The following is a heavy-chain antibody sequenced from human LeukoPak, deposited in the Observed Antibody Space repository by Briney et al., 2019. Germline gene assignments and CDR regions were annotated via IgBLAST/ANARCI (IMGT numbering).Heavy chain of an antibody. V-gene: IGHV1-2*02. CDR3: ARDRYYDSSGTNPGERALEI. J-gene: IGHJ3*02. D-gene: IGHD3-22*01. CDR2: INPNGAVT. CDR1: GYPFVAYY. Sequence: GASVKVSCKTSGYPFVAYYIHWVRQAPGQGLEWMARINPNGAVTKIAQTFQGRITVSRDTSITTAYMELSGLISDDTALYYCARDRYYDSSGTNPGERALEIWGQGTMITVSS.